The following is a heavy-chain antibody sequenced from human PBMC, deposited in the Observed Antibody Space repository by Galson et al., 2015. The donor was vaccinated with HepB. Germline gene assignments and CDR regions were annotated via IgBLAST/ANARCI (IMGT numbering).Heavy chain of an antibody. V-gene: IGHV7-4-1*02. CDR1: GYTFTSYA. Sequence: SVKVSCKASGYTFTSYAMNWVRQAPGQGLEWMGWINTNTGNPTYAQGFTGRFVFSLDTSVSTAYLQISSLKAEDTAVYYCARAPLGWVDSLAEFDYWGQGTLVTVSS. CDR2: INTNTGNP. J-gene: IGHJ4*02. CDR3: ARAPLGWVDSLAEFDY. D-gene: IGHD2-15*01.